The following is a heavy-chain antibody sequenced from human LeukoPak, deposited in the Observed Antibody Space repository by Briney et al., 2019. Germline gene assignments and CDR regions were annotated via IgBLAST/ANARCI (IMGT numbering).Heavy chain of an antibody. CDR2: IKSKTDGGTT. CDR1: GFTFSNYA. CDR3: TTGQLLYMGWLQFFKDV. D-gene: IGHD2-2*02. Sequence: PGGSLRLYCAASGFTFSNYAMSWVRHAPGKGLEWVGRIKSKTDGGTTDYATPVKGRFTISRDDSKNTLYLQMNSLKTEDTAVYYCTTGQLLYMGWLQFFKDVWGKGTTVTVSS. J-gene: IGHJ6*04. V-gene: IGHV3-15*01.